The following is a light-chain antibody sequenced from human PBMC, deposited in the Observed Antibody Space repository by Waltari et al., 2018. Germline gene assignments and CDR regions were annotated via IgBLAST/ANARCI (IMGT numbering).Light chain of an antibody. V-gene: IGLV2-14*03. CDR1: SSDVGGYEY. Sequence: QSALTQPASVSGSPGQSIAISCTGTSSDVGGYEYVSWHQHNPGKAPKLMIYDVRNRPSGVSNRFSGSKSGNTASLTISGLQAEDEADYYCSSYTRSSTYVLGTGTKVTVL. CDR2: DVR. J-gene: IGLJ1*01. CDR3: SSYTRSSTYV.